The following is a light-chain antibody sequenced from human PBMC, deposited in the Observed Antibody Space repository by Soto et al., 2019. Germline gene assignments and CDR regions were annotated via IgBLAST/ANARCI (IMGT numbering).Light chain of an antibody. CDR2: KAS. V-gene: IGKV1-5*03. J-gene: IGKJ1*01. Sequence: DIQMTQSPSTLSASVGDRVTITFRASQSISSWLAWYQQKPGKAPKLLIYKASSLESGVPSRFSGSGSGTEFTLTISRLQPDDFATYYCQQYNSYSWTFGQGTKVEI. CDR1: QSISSW. CDR3: QQYNSYSWT.